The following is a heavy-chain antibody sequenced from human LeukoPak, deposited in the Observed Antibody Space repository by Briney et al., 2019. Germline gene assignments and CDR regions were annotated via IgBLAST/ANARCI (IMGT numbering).Heavy chain of an antibody. CDR2: IYYSGST. J-gene: IGHJ4*02. V-gene: IGHV4-59*01. CDR1: GGSISSYY. CDR3: ARVGXLVPHYFDY. Sequence: PSETLSLTCTVSGGSISSYYWSWIRQPPGKGLEWIGYIYYSGSTNYNPSLKSRVTISVDTSKNQFSLKLSSVTAAYTAVYYCARVGXLVPHYFDYWGQGTLVTVSS. D-gene: IGHD6-13*01.